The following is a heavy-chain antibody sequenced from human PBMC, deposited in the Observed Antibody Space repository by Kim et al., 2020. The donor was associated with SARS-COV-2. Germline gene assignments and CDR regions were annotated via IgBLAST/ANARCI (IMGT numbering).Heavy chain of an antibody. CDR3: ATKSMVRGYDYHGMDV. CDR2: IYPGDSDT. Sequence: EESLKISCKGSGYSFTSYWIGWVRQMPGKGLEWMGIIYPGDSDTRYSPSFQGQVTISADKSISTAYLHWSSLKASDTAMYYCATKSMVRGYDYHGMDVWGQGTTVTVSS. D-gene: IGHD3-10*01. V-gene: IGHV5-51*01. CDR1: GYSFTSYW. J-gene: IGHJ6*02.